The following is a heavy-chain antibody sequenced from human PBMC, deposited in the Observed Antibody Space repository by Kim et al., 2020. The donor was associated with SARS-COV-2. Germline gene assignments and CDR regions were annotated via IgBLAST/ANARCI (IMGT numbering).Heavy chain of an antibody. CDR3: ARVVPVLLSRRFDP. J-gene: IGHJ5*02. D-gene: IGHD3-10*01. Sequence: PSLKSRVTISVDTAKNQFSLKLSSVTAADTAVYYCARVVPVLLSRRFDPWGQGTLVTVSS. V-gene: IGHV4-59*01.